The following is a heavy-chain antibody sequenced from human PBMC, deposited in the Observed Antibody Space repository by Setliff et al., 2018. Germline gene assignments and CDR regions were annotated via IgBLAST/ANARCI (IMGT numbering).Heavy chain of an antibody. CDR1: GASFSGSY. J-gene: IGHJ4*02. D-gene: IGHD3-22*01. Sequence: TLSLTCAVYGASFSGSYCSWIRQSPGKGLEWIGEISHTGSPNWIGEINHSGSPNYNPSLKSRVTMSVDTSKNQFSLKFTSVTAADTAVYYCRVWVTMIAVDSWAQGTQVTVSS. V-gene: IGHV4-34*01. CDR2: INHSGSP. CDR3: RVWVTMIAVDS.